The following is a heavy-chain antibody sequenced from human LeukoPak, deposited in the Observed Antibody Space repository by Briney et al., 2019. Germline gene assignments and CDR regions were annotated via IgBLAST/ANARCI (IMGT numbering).Heavy chain of an antibody. CDR3: ARHPGYSSGWYYFDY. V-gene: IGHV4-61*02. Sequence: PSQTLSLTCTVSGGSISSGSYYWSWIRQPAGKGLEWIGRIYTSGSTNYNPSLKSRVTISVDTSKNQFSLKLSSVTAADTAVYYCARHPGYSSGWYYFDYWGQGTLVTVSS. J-gene: IGHJ4*02. CDR2: IYTSGST. D-gene: IGHD6-19*01. CDR1: GGSISSGSYY.